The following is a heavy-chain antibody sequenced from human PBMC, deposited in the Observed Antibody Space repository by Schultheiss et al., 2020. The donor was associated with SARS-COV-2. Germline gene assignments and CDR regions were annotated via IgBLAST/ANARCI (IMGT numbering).Heavy chain of an antibody. CDR1: GFSLSTSGMC. D-gene: IGHD3-22*01. V-gene: IGHV2-5*08. J-gene: IGHJ4*02. CDR2: IYWDDDK. Sequence: SGPTLVKPTQTLTLTCTFSGFSLSTSGMCVSWIRQPPGKALEWLALIYWDDDKRYSPSLKSRLTITKDTSKNQVVLTMTNMDPVDTATYYCAHSSYYYDSSGYYYYFDYWGQGTLVTVSS. CDR3: AHSSYYYDSSGYYYYFDY.